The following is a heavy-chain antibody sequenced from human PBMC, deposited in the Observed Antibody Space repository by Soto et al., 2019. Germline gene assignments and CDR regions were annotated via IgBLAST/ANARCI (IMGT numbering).Heavy chain of an antibody. J-gene: IGHJ5*02. CDR2: INAHSGGT. CDR3: AKDLTRQLAYWLAP. V-gene: IGHV1-2*02. D-gene: IGHD6-6*01. Sequence: VSMKGYFQAYGSGYTGYYVRWLSPSLGQGLEWMGWINAHSGGTEYAQKCQGRVTLTRDTSIDTAYLTLTSLTSDDTALYYCAKDLTRQLAYWLAPWGQGTQVTFSS. CDR1: GSGYTGYY.